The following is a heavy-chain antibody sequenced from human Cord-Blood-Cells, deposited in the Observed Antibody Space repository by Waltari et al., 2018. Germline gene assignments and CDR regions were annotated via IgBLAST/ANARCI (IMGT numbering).Heavy chain of an antibody. CDR1: GGSISSSSYY. J-gene: IGHJ4*02. CDR3: ARKVVGVGYDYFDY. CDR2: IYYSGST. Sequence: QLQLQESGPGLVKPSETLSLTCTVSGGSISSSSYYWGWIRQPPGKGLGWIGSIYYSGSTDSNPSLKRRVPISVDTSKNQFSLKLSSVTAADTAVYYCARKVVGVGYDYFDYWGQGTLVTVSS. V-gene: IGHV4-39*01. D-gene: IGHD2-21*01.